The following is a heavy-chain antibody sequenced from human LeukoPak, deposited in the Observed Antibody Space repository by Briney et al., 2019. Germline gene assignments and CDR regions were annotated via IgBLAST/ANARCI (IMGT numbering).Heavy chain of an antibody. V-gene: IGHV1-2*02. CDR1: GYSFSDYY. CDR2: INPNSGGT. D-gene: IGHD3-3*01. Sequence: VASVTVSRKASGYSFSDYYMHWVRQAPGQGLEWLGWINPNSGGTNYAQKFQGRVSMTRDTSISTVYLEMSRLRSDDTAVYYCARDHYDFWSGYNHMDVWGKGTTVTVSS. CDR3: ARDHYDFWSGYNHMDV. J-gene: IGHJ6*03.